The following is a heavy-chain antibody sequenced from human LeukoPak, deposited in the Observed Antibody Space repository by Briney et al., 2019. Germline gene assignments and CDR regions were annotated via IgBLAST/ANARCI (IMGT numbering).Heavy chain of an antibody. Sequence: SEALSLTCTVSGGSISSGSYYWRWIRQPAGKGLEGIGRIYTSGSTNYNPSLKSRVTISVDTSKNQFSLKLSSVTAADTAVYYCARENSYGDYIDYWGQGTLVTVSS. D-gene: IGHD4-17*01. CDR2: IYTSGST. J-gene: IGHJ4*02. CDR3: ARENSYGDYIDY. CDR1: GGSISSGSYY. V-gene: IGHV4-61*02.